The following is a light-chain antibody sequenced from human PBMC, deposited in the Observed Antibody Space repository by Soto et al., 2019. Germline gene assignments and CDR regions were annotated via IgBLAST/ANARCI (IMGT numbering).Light chain of an antibody. CDR2: DTT. Sequence: QAVVTQEPSLTVSPGGTVTLTCGSSTGAVTSGHSPYWFQQKPGQAPRTLIYDTTNKHSWTPARFSGSLLGGKAALTLSGAQPEDEADYYCLLSYSGVRVFGGGTKVTVL. CDR3: LLSYSGVRV. CDR1: TGAVTSGHS. V-gene: IGLV7-46*01. J-gene: IGLJ3*02.